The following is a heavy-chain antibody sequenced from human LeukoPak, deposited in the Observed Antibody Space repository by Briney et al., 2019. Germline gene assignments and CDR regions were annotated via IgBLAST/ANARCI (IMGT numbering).Heavy chain of an antibody. D-gene: IGHD3-3*01. CDR3: ARGFWSGYSNWFDP. J-gene: IGHJ5*02. Sequence: SETLSLTCTVSGYSISSGYYWGWIRQPPGKGLEWIGSIYHSGSTYYNPSLKSRVTISVDTSKNQFSLKLSSVTAADTAVYYCARGFWSGYSNWFDPWGQGTLVTVSS. CDR2: IYHSGST. V-gene: IGHV4-38-2*02. CDR1: GYSISSGYY.